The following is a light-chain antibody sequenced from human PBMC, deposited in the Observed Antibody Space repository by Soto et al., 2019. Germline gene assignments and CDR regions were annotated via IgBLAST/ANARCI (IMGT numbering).Light chain of an antibody. CDR3: CSYAGSYTFYV. CDR2: DVT. Sequence: QSALTQPRSVSGSPGQSVTISCTGTTSDVGGYNYVSWYQQHPGKVPKLMIYDVTKRPSGVPDRFSGSKSGNTASLTISGLRPDDDADYYCCSYAGSYTFYVFGTGTKVTVL. V-gene: IGLV2-11*01. J-gene: IGLJ1*01. CDR1: TSDVGGYNY.